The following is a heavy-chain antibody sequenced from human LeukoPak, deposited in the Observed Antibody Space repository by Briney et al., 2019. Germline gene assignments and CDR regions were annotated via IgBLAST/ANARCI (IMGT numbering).Heavy chain of an antibody. V-gene: IGHV4-59*01. CDR2: IYYTGST. CDR1: GGSISSYY. CDR3: ARDRDTARDYYYGMDV. D-gene: IGHD5-18*01. J-gene: IGHJ6*02. Sequence: SETLSLTCTVSGGSISSYYWSWIRQPPGRGLEWIGYIYYTGSTNYNPSLKSRVTISVDTSKNQFSLKLSSVTAADTAVYYCARDRDTARDYYYGMDVWGQGTTVTVSS.